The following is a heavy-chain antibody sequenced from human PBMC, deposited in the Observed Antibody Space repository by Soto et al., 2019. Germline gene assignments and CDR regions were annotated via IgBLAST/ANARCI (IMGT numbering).Heavy chain of an antibody. CDR1: GFTFSSYW. CDR3: ARDLDLGYCSGGSCYASGAPSEVFDY. V-gene: IGHV3-7*05. D-gene: IGHD2-15*01. Sequence: GGSLRLSCAASGFTFSSYWMSWVRQAPGKGLEWVANIKQDGSEKYYVDSVKGRFTISRDNAKNSLYLQMNSLRAEDTAVYYCARDLDLGYCSGGSCYASGAPSEVFDYWGQGTLVTVSS. CDR2: IKQDGSEK. J-gene: IGHJ4*02.